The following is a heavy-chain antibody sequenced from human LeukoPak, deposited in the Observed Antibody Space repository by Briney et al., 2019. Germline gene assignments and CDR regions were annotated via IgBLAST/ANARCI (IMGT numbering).Heavy chain of an antibody. Sequence: PGGSLRLSCAASGFTFSNYWMSWVRQAPGKGLEWVANIKHDGSEKYYVDSVKGRFTISRDSAKNSLYLQMNSLRAEDTAVYYCARPGEGDNWNPWVVWGQGTLVTVSS. CDR2: IKHDGSEK. J-gene: IGHJ4*02. D-gene: IGHD1-20*01. CDR1: GFTFSNYW. CDR3: ARPGEGDNWNPWVV. V-gene: IGHV3-7*01.